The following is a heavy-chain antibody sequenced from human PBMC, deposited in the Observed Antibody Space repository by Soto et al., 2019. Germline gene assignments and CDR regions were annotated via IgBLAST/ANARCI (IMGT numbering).Heavy chain of an antibody. CDR2: INPSDGRT. D-gene: IGHD1-26*01. Sequence: ASVKVSCKASGYTFTNYYIHWVRQAPGQGPEWMGIINPSDGRTTYTQKFQGRVTMIRDTSTSTVYMELSSLTSEDTAVYYCARVSGSYWPFDYWGQGTLVTSP. J-gene: IGHJ4*02. CDR3: ARVSGSYWPFDY. V-gene: IGHV1-46*01. CDR1: GYTFTNYY.